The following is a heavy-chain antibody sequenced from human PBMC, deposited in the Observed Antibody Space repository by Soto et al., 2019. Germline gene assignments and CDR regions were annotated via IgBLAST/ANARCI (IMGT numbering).Heavy chain of an antibody. D-gene: IGHD1-26*01. CDR1: GYTFTSYD. J-gene: IGHJ5*02. CDR2: MNPNSGNT. CDR3: AISHYASGWFDP. V-gene: IGHV1-8*01. Sequence: ASVKVSCKASGYTFTSYDINWVRQATGQGLEWMGWMNPNSGNTGYAQKFQGRVTMTRNTSISTAYMELSSLRSEDTAVYYCAISHYASGWFDPWGQGTLVTVSS.